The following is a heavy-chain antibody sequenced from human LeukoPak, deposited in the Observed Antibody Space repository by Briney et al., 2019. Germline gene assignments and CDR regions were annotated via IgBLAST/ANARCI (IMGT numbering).Heavy chain of an antibody. D-gene: IGHD3-16*01. Sequence: GESLKISCKGSGYSFTNYWIGWVRQMPGKGLEWMGTVFPGDSDTRYSPSFQGQVTISADKSISTAYLQWSSLKASDTAMYYCARLPDFGYFQHWGQGTLVTVSS. CDR1: GYSFTNYW. CDR2: VFPGDSDT. CDR3: ARLPDFGYFQH. J-gene: IGHJ1*01. V-gene: IGHV5-51*01.